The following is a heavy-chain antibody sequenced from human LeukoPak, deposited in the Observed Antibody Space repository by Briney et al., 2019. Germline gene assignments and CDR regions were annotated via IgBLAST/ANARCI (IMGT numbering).Heavy chain of an antibody. D-gene: IGHD2-2*01. V-gene: IGHV3-30*14. CDR3: ATGLIVVVPAAIPDRYMDI. J-gene: IGHJ6*03. CDR1: GFTFSSYV. Sequence: GGSLRLSCAASGFTFSSYVMHWVRQAPGKGLEWVAIISYDGSNEYYADSVKGRFTISRDNSKNTLYLQMNSLRAEDTAVYYCATGLIVVVPAAIPDRYMDIWGKGTTVTISS. CDR2: ISYDGSNE.